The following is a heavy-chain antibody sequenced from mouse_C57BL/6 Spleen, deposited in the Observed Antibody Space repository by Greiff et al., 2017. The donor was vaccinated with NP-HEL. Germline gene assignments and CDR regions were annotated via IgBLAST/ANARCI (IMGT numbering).Heavy chain of an antibody. J-gene: IGHJ4*01. CDR2: IRSKSNNYAT. V-gene: IGHV10-1*01. Sequence: EVKLQESGGGLVQPKGSLKLSCAASGFSFNTYAMNWVRQAPGKGLEWVARIRSKSNNYATYYADSVKDRFTISRDDSESMLYLQMNNLKTEDTAMYYCVRQKNNAMDYWGQGTSVTVSS. CDR3: VRQKNNAMDY. CDR1: GFSFNTYA. D-gene: IGHD5-2*01.